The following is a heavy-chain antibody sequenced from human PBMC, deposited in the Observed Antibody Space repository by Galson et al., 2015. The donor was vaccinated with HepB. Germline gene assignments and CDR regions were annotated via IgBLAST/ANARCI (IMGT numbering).Heavy chain of an antibody. D-gene: IGHD3-9*01. CDR2: ITTSAGST. J-gene: IGHJ4*02. V-gene: IGHV3-23*01. CDR1: GFTFSTYA. CDR3: AKDGRAYFGVLTGAWVPSHFDY. Sequence: SLRLSCAASGFTFSTYAMSWVRQAPGKGLEWVSLITTSAGSTYYSDSVKGRFTISRDNSKNTLYLQMNSLRAEDTAVYYCAKDGRAYFGVLTGAWVPSHFDYWGQGTLATVSS.